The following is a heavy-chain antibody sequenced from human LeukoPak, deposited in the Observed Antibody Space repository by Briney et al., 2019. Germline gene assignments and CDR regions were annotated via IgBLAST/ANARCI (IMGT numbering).Heavy chain of an antibody. CDR1: GFTFSSYG. J-gene: IGHJ4*02. D-gene: IGHD3-16*01. CDR3: AKDLRHLYYFDY. V-gene: IGHV3-30*18. Sequence: GGSPRLSCAASGFTFSSYGMHWVRQAPGKGLEWVAVISYDGSNKYYADSVKGRFTISRDNSKNTLYLQMNSLRAEDTAVYYCAKDLRHLYYFDYWGQGTLVTVSS. CDR2: ISYDGSNK.